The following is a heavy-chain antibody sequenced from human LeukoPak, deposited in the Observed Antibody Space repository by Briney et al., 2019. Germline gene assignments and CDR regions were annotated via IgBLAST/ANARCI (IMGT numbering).Heavy chain of an antibody. D-gene: IGHD3-22*01. Sequence: PGGSLRLSCAASEFTFSSYWMSWVRQAPGKGLEWVANIKLDGSVEYYVDSVRGRFTISRDNANHSLYLQMNSLRAEDTAVYYCARIRAYYDPSGNYWSDYFDYWGQGTLVTVSS. CDR1: EFTFSSYW. CDR3: ARIRAYYDPSGNYWSDYFDY. CDR2: IKLDGSVE. V-gene: IGHV3-7*03. J-gene: IGHJ4*02.